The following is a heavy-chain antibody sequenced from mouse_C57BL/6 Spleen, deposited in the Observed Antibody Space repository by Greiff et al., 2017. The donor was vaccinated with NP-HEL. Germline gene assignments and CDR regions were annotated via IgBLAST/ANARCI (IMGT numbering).Heavy chain of an antibody. V-gene: IGHV5-4*01. Sequence: EVMLVESGGGLVKPGGSLKLSCAASGFTFSSYAMSWVRQTPEKRLEWVATISDGGSYTYYPDNVKGRFTISRDNAKNNLYLQMSHLKSEDTAMYYCARDHGNPFYAMDYWGQGTSVTVSS. J-gene: IGHJ4*01. CDR2: ISDGGSYT. CDR3: ARDHGNPFYAMDY. CDR1: GFTFSSYA. D-gene: IGHD2-1*01.